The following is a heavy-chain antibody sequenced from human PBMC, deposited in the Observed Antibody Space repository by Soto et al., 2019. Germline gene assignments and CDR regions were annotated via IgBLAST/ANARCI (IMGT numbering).Heavy chain of an antibody. Sequence: QVLLVQSGAEVKKSGSSVKVSCKASGGTFSTYASNWVRQAPGQGLEWMGGIIPMFGKANYAENVQGRVTISADESTMTAYMELSSLTSDDAAVYYCARGFRDGYFYAMDVWGQGTTVTVSS. D-gene: IGHD2-21*01. V-gene: IGHV1-69*01. CDR2: IIPMFGKA. CDR1: GGTFSTYA. J-gene: IGHJ6*02. CDR3: ARGFRDGYFYAMDV.